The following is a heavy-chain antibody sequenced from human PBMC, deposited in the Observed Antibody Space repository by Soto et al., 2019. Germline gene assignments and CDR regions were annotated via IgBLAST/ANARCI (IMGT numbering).Heavy chain of an antibody. J-gene: IGHJ5*02. V-gene: IGHV4-39*01. D-gene: IGHD2-2*01. CDR3: ARHTWGRQRGWFDP. CDR2: IYYSGTT. Sequence: QLQLQESGPGLVKPSETLSLTCTVSGGSISSPSYYWGWIRQPLGKGLEWIGSIYYSGTTFYNPSLNSRVTISVHTTKNQCSLKLNPVTAADTAVYFCARHTWGRQRGWFDPWGQGTVVTVSS. CDR1: GGSISSPSYY.